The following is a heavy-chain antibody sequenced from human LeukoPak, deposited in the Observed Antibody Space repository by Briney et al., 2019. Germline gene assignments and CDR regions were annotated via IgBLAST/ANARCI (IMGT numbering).Heavy chain of an antibody. CDR3: ARDEGGSGWYRSYWYFDL. V-gene: IGHV3-21*01. CDR2: ISSSSSYI. J-gene: IGHJ2*01. Sequence: GGSLRLSCAASGFTFSSYSMNWVRQAPGKGLEWVSSISSSSSYIYYADSGKGRFTISRDNAKNSLYLQMNSLRAEDTAVYYCARDEGGSGWYRSYWYFDLWGRGTLVTVSS. CDR1: GFTFSSYS. D-gene: IGHD6-19*01.